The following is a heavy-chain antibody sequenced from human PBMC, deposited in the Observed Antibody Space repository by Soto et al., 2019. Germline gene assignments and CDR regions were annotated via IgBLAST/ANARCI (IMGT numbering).Heavy chain of an antibody. CDR1: GGTFSSYA. J-gene: IGHJ6*02. D-gene: IGHD3-16*01. CDR2: IDPIFGTP. Sequence: QVQLVQSGPEVKKPGSSVTVSCTASGGTFSSYAISWVRQAPGPGLEWMGGIDPIFGTPNYAQKFQGRVTITADESTSTAYMELSGRRAEETALCYCARANVGASCGRYYYGMDVWGQGTTVTVSS. V-gene: IGHV1-69*12. CDR3: ARANVGASCGRYYYGMDV.